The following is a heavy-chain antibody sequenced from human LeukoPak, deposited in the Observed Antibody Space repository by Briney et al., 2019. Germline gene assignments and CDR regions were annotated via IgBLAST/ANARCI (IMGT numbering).Heavy chain of an antibody. D-gene: IGHD3-10*01. V-gene: IGHV4-39*01. CDR1: GGSISSSSYY. J-gene: IGHJ4*02. CDR2: IYYSGST. Sequence: PSETLSLTCTVSGGSISSSSYYWGWIRQPPGKGLEWIGSIYYSGSTYYNPSLKSRVTISVDTSKNQFSLKLSSVTAADTAVYYCARQNVLLWFGEGWGLGTLVTVSS. CDR3: ARQNVLLWFGEG.